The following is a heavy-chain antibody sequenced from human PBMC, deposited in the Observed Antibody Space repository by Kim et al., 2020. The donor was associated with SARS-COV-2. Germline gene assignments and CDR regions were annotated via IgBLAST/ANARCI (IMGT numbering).Heavy chain of an antibody. V-gene: IGHV3-9*01. CDR2: ISWNSGSI. CDR3: AKGAGIAVAGDFDY. Sequence: GGSLRLSCAASGFTFDDYAMHWVRQAPGKGLEWVSGISWNSGSIGYADSVKGRFTISRDNAKNSLYLQMNSLRAEDTALYYCAKGAGIAVAGDFDYWGQ. CDR1: GFTFDDYA. D-gene: IGHD6-19*01. J-gene: IGHJ4*02.